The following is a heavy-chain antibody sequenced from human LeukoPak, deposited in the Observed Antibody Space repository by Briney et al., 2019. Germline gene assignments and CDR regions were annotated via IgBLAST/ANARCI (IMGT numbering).Heavy chain of an antibody. V-gene: IGHV3-9*01. Sequence: QPGRSLRLSCAASGFTFDDYAMHWVRQAPGKGLEWVSGISWNSGSIGYADSVKGRFTISRDNAKNSLYLQMNSLRAEDTAVYYCAKVAGYCSGGSCYSLYYFDYWGQGTLVTVSS. J-gene: IGHJ4*02. CDR1: GFTFDDYA. D-gene: IGHD2-15*01. CDR3: AKVAGYCSGGSCYSLYYFDY. CDR2: ISWNSGSI.